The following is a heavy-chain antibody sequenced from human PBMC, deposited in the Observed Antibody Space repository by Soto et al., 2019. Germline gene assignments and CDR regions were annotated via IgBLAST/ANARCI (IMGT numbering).Heavy chain of an antibody. V-gene: IGHV1-3*01. D-gene: IGHD5-18*01. CDR3: ARDPGYRYGYN. Sequence: GASVKVSCKASGYTFASYAMHWVRQAPGQRLEWMGWINAGNGNTKYSQKFQGRVTITRDTSASTAYMELSSLRSEDTAVYYCARDPGYRYGYNWGQGTLVTVSS. CDR1: GYTFASYA. CDR2: INAGNGNT. J-gene: IGHJ4*02.